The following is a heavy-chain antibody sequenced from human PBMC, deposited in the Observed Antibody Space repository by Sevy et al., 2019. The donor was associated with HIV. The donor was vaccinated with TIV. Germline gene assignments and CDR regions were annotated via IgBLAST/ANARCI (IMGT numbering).Heavy chain of an antibody. Sequence: GGSLRLSCAASGFTFSSYSMNWVRQAPGKGLEWVSSISGLSNYIYYADSVKGRFTISRDNAKNSLYLQMNSLRPEDTAVYYCAREESYGSNFDYWGQGTLVTVSS. V-gene: IGHV3-21*01. CDR1: GFTFSSYS. D-gene: IGHD3-10*01. CDR3: AREESYGSNFDY. J-gene: IGHJ4*02. CDR2: ISGLSNYI.